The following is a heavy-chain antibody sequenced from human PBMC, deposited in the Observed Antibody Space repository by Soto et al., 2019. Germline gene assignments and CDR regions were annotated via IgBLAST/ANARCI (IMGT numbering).Heavy chain of an antibody. J-gene: IGHJ5*02. V-gene: IGHV3-33*01. CDR2: IWYDGSYQ. CDR1: GFSLSDFG. CDR3: ARDRLITYGAKIAPDH. D-gene: IGHD3-16*01. Sequence: GSLRLSWKAAGFSLSDFGMHWVRQAPGKGLEWVSAIWYDGSYQYYADSVRGRFTTSRDNSNNTLLLEMNSMRVEDTAVYYCARDRLITYGAKIAPDHWGQGALVTVS.